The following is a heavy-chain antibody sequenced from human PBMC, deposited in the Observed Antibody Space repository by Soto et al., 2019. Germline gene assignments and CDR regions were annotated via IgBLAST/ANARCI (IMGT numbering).Heavy chain of an antibody. CDR2: IKEDGSEQ. V-gene: IGHV3-7*05. CDR1: GFSISHYW. D-gene: IGHD3-10*01. Sequence: GGSLRLSCAASGFSISHYWMGWVRQAPGKGLEWVANIKEDGSEQNYVDSLKGRFTISRDNAKNSLYLQMNSLRADDTAVYYCANTVVRGLGTTVTVSS. CDR3: ANTVV. J-gene: IGHJ6*01.